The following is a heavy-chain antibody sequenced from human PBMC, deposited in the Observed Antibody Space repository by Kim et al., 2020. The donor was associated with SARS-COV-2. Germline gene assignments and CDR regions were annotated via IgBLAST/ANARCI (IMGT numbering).Heavy chain of an antibody. D-gene: IGHD1-26*01. Sequence: TVYAQKFQGRVTMTRDTSISTAYMELSRLRSDDTAVYYCARDGPVGAFDIWGQGTMVTVSS. CDR3: ARDGPVGAFDI. J-gene: IGHJ3*02. V-gene: IGHV1-2*02. CDR2: T.